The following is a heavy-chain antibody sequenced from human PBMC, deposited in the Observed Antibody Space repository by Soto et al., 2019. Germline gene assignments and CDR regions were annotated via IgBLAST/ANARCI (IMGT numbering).Heavy chain of an antibody. CDR1: GFIFSGSA. J-gene: IGHJ3*02. CDR3: TIPLLTDGFDM. CDR2: IRSKANSYAT. V-gene: IGHV3-73*02. Sequence: EVQLVESGGGLVQPGGSLKLSCAASGFIFSGSAMHWVRQASGKGLEWVGRIRSKANSYATAYAASVQGRFTISRDDSKNTAYLQMNSLKTEDAAVYYCTIPLLTDGFDMWGQGTMVTVSS. D-gene: IGHD3-16*01.